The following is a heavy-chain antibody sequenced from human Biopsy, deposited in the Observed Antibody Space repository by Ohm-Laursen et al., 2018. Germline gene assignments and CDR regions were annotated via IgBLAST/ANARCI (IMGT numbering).Heavy chain of an antibody. Sequence: SLRLSCSASGFNYNIYGMHWVRQAPGKGLEWVAVISYDGSNTYYEDSVKGRFIISRDNSKNTLYLQMNSLGAEDTAVYYCAKVYNMFGQPSPDAFDIWGQGTVVTVSS. J-gene: IGHJ3*02. CDR2: ISYDGSNT. CDR1: GFNYNIYG. D-gene: IGHD3-10*02. CDR3: AKVYNMFGQPSPDAFDI. V-gene: IGHV3-30*18.